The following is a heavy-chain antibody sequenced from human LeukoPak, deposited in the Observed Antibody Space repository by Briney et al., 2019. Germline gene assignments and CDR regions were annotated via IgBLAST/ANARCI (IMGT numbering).Heavy chain of an antibody. V-gene: IGHV4-61*02. CDR3: ARNGVVTMELDY. CDR1: GDSLSNSRQY. J-gene: IGHJ4*02. D-gene: IGHD4/OR15-4a*01. Sequence: SETLSLTRTVSGDSLSNSRQYWSWVRQPAGRGLEWIGRIYPSGNTNYNPSLKSRFTISLATSKNRFSPIRTAVSATARLRFYCARNGVVTMELDYWGQGTLVTVSS. CDR2: IYPSGNT.